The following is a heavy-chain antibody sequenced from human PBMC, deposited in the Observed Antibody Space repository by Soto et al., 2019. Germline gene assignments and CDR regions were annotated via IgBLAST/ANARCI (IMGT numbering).Heavy chain of an antibody. CDR2: ISSSSSTI. J-gene: IGHJ6*02. CDR3: AREYSGYDRARRLYGMDV. CDR1: GFTFSSYS. Sequence: EVQLVESGGGLVQPGGSLRLSCAASGFTFSSYSMNWVRQAPGKGLEWVSYISSSSSTIYYADSVKGRFTISRDNAKNSLYLQMNSLRDEDTAVYYCAREYSGYDRARRLYGMDVWGQGTTVTVSS. D-gene: IGHD5-12*01. V-gene: IGHV3-48*02.